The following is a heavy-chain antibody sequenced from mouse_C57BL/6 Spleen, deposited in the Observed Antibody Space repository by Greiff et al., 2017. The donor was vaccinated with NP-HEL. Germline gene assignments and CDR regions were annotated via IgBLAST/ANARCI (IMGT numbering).Heavy chain of an antibody. J-gene: IGHJ1*03. CDR1: GYTFTSYW. CDR3: ARSKLGRYFDV. CDR2: IHPNSGST. V-gene: IGHV1-64*01. Sequence: VQLQQPGAELVKPGASVKLSCKASGYTFTSYWMHWVKQRPGQGLEWIGMIHPNSGSTNYNEKFKSKATLTVDKSSSTAYMQLSSLTSEDSAVYYCARSKLGRYFDVWGTGTTVTVSS. D-gene: IGHD4-1*01.